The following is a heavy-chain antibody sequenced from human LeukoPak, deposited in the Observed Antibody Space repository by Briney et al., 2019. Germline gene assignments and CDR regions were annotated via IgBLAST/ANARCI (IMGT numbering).Heavy chain of an antibody. CDR3: ARVQRRLRYYYDSSGYTNWFDP. V-gene: IGHV4-34*01. J-gene: IGHJ5*02. D-gene: IGHD3-22*01. CDR1: GGSFSGYY. Sequence: SETLSLTCAVYGGSFSGYYWSWIRQPPGKGLEWIGEINHSGSTNYNPSLKSRVTISVDTSKNQFSLKLSSVTAADTAVYYCARVQRRLRYYYDSSGYTNWFDPWGQGTLVTVSS. CDR2: INHSGST.